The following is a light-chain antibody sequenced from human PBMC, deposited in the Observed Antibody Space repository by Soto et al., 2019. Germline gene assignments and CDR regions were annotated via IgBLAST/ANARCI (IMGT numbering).Light chain of an antibody. CDR1: QSVSSN. CDR2: GAS. V-gene: IGKV3-15*01. Sequence: EIVMTQSPATLSVSPGERATLSCRASQSVSSNLAWYQQKPGQAPRLLIYGASTRATGIPARFSGSGSETEFTLTISSLQSEDFAGYYGQQYNNWPPYTFGQGTKLDIK. J-gene: IGKJ2*01. CDR3: QQYNNWPPYT.